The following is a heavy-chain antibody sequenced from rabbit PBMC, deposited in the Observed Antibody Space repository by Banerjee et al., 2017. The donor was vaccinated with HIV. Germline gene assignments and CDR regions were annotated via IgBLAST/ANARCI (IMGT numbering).Heavy chain of an antibody. V-gene: IGHV1S40*01. CDR1: GFSFSSSYY. Sequence: QSLEESGGDLVKPGASLTLTCTASGFSFSSSYYMCWVRQAPGKGLEWIACIYTGSSGSTYYTSWAKGRFTISKTSSTTVTLQMTSLTAADTATYFCARWYAGSSDYGDFNLWGPGTLVTVS. J-gene: IGHJ4*01. CDR2: IYTGSSGST. D-gene: IGHD8-1*01. CDR3: ARWYAGSSDYGDFNL.